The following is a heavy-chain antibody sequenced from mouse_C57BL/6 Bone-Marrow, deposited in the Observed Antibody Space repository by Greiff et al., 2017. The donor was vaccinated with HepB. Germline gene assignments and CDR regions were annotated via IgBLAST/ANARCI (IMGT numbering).Heavy chain of an antibody. V-gene: IGHV1-64*01. Sequence: VQLQQPGAELVKPGASVKLSCKASGYTFTSYWMHWVKQRPGQGLEWIGMIHPNSGSTNYNEKCKSKATLTVDKSSSTAYMQLTSLTSEDSAVYYCARRLRDAMDYWGQGTSVTVSS. CDR1: GYTFTSYW. D-gene: IGHD2-2*01. J-gene: IGHJ4*01. CDR2: IHPNSGST. CDR3: ARRLRDAMDY.